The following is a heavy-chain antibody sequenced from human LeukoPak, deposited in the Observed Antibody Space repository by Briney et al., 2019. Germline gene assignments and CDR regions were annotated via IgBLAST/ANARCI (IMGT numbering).Heavy chain of an antibody. V-gene: IGHV3-74*01. J-gene: IGHJ4*02. Sequence: GGSLRLSCAASGFTFSSYWMHWVRQAPGKGLVLVSRINSDGSSTSYADSVKGRFTISRDNAKNTLYLQMNSLRAEDTAVYYCARGGCYYDSSGPVRPFDYWGQGTLVTVSS. CDR3: ARGGCYYDSSGPVRPFDY. CDR1: GFTFSSYW. D-gene: IGHD3-22*01. CDR2: INSDGSST.